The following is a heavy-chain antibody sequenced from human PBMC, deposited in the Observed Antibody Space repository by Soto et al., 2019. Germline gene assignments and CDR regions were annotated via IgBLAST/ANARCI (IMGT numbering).Heavy chain of an antibody. CDR1: GGTFSSYT. D-gene: IGHD5-12*01. Sequence: QVQLVQSGAEVKKPGSSVTVSCKASGGTFSSYTISWVRQAPGQGLEWMGGIIPIFGTANYAQKFQGRVTITADEPTRTAYVELSSLRTEDTGVYYCARGNHRWLQLWYFDLWGRGTLVTVSS. CDR3: ARGNHRWLQLWYFDL. CDR2: IIPIFGTA. J-gene: IGHJ2*01. V-gene: IGHV1-69*12.